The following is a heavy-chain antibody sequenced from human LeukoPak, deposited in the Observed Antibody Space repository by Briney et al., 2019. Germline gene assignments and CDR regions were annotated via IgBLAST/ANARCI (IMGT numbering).Heavy chain of an antibody. CDR2: INPNSGGT. D-gene: IGHD7-27*01. V-gene: IGHV1-2*02. Sequence: ASVKVSCKASGYTFTGYYMHWVRQAPGQGLEWMGWINPNSGGTNYAQKFQGRVTMTRDTSISTAYMELSRLRSDDTAVYYCARVGINWGASLVGDIWGQGTMVTVSS. CDR1: GYTFTGYY. J-gene: IGHJ3*02. CDR3: ARVGINWGASLVGDI.